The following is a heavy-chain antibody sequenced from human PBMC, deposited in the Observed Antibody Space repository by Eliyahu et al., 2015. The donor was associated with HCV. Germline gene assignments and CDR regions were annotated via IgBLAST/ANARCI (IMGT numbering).Heavy chain of an antibody. D-gene: IGHD4-11*01. CDR1: GFTXKKYA. Sequence: EVQLLESGGGSIQPGGSLRLSCAASGFTXKKYAMIWVRQAPGKGLEWVSAISGSGGSAYYAASVRGRFTISRDNARNTVSLQMNSLRGEDSAVYYCAKDLTDYNNYAPFDSWGQGTLVTVSS. J-gene: IGHJ4*02. V-gene: IGHV3-23*01. CDR3: AKDLTDYNNYAPFDS. CDR2: ISGSGGSA.